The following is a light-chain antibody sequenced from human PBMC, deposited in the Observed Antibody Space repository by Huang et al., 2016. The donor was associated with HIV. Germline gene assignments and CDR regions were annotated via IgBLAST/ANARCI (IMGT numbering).Light chain of an antibody. CDR2: WAS. Sequence: DIIMTQSPDSLAVSLGERATLNCRSSQSVYSSSTSKDYMAWFQQKPGQPPRLLLFWASTREGGVPDRFSGSGSGTHFTLTIANLEAEDAAIYYCQQYYSSPQTFGQGTRVEVK. CDR3: QQYYSSPQT. CDR1: QSVYSSSTSKDY. V-gene: IGKV4-1*01. J-gene: IGKJ1*01.